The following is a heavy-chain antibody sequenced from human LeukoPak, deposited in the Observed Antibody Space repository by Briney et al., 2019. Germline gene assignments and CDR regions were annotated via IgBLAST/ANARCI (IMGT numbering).Heavy chain of an antibody. V-gene: IGHV1-8*01. CDR1: GYTFTSYD. D-gene: IGHD3-3*01. J-gene: IGHJ4*02. Sequence: GASVKVSCKASGYTFTSYDINWVRQATGQGLEWMGWMNPNSGNTGYAQKFQGRVTMTRNTSISTAYMELSSLRSEDTAVYYCARAPYPFWSGYHVHFDYWGQGTLVTVSS. CDR2: MNPNSGNT. CDR3: ARAPYPFWSGYHVHFDY.